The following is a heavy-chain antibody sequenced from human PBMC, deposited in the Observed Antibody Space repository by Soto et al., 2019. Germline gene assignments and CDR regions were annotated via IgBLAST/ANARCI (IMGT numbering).Heavy chain of an antibody. Sequence: QLQLQESGPGLVKPSETLSLTCTVSGGSISSSSYYWGWIRQPPGKGLEWIGSIYYSGSTYYNPSRKGRITISADTSKNQTSLKQSAVTAADTAVYYCARRRWGSYRGVVDYWGQGTLVTVSS. D-gene: IGHD1-26*01. J-gene: IGHJ4*02. V-gene: IGHV4-39*01. CDR2: IYYSGST. CDR1: GGSISSSSYY. CDR3: ARRRWGSYRGVVDY.